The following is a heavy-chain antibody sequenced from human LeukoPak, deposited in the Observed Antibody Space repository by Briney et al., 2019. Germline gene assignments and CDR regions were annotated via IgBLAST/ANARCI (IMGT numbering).Heavy chain of an antibody. CDR2: IIPIFGTA. CDR1: GGTFSSYA. Sequence: SVKVSCKASGGTFSSYAISWVRQAPGQGLEWMGGIIPIFGTANYAQKFQGRVTITADKSTSTAYMELSSLRSEDTAVYYCASVRQNYGDLEYLDYWGQGTLVTVSS. J-gene: IGHJ4*02. D-gene: IGHD4-17*01. V-gene: IGHV1-69*06. CDR3: ASVRQNYGDLEYLDY.